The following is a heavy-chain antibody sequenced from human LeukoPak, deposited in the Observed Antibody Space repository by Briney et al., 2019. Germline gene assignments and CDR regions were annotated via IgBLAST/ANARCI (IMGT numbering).Heavy chain of an antibody. CDR3: TRRSIASTRTDDY. Sequence: GGSLRLSCAASGFNFSGSAIHWVRQASGKGLEWVGRIRSKSHSYATTYAASLKGRFTISRDDSKNTTYLQLSSLKTDDTAVYYCTRRSIASTRTDDYWGQGTLVTVSS. D-gene: IGHD6-13*01. V-gene: IGHV3-73*01. CDR2: IRSKSHSYAT. J-gene: IGHJ4*02. CDR1: GFNFSGSA.